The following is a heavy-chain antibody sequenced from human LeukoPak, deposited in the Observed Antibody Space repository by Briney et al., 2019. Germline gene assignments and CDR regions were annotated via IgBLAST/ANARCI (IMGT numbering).Heavy chain of an antibody. CDR1: GGSLNDHY. CDR2: INHFGTT. V-gene: IGHV4-34*01. J-gene: IGHJ6*03. Sequence: SETLSLTCAVFGGSLNDHYWIWIRQHPGQGLEWIGEINHFGTTKYNPSLKSRVTISIDASKKQFSLKLNSVTAADTALYYCARGFNYMDVWGKGTTVTV. CDR3: ARGFNYMDV.